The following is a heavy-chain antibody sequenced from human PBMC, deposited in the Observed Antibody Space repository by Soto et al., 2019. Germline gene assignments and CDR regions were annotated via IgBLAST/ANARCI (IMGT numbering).Heavy chain of an antibody. CDR2: ISGSGGST. Sequence: EVQLLESGGGLVQPGGSLRLSCAASGFTFSSYAMSWVRQAPGKGLEWVAAISGSGGSTYYADSVKGRVTISRDNSKNTLYLQMNSLRAEDTAVYYCAKGILRFLDTPAYYFDHWGQGTLVTVSS. CDR1: GFTFSSYA. CDR3: AKGILRFLDTPAYYFDH. J-gene: IGHJ4*02. V-gene: IGHV3-23*01. D-gene: IGHD3-3*01.